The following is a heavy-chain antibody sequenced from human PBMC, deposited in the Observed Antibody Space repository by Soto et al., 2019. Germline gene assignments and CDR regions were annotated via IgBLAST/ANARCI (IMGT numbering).Heavy chain of an antibody. J-gene: IGHJ6*03. V-gene: IGHV3-23*01. D-gene: IGHD2-15*01. CDR3: AKEGIRGSRFYYYYCMDV. CDR2: ISGSGGDT. CDR1: GFTFSSYG. Sequence: VQVLESGGGLVQPGGSLRLSCAASGFTFSSYGMSWVRQAPGKGLEWVSGISGSGGDTYYADSVKGRFTISRDNSKNTLYLQMNSLRAEDAAVYYCAKEGIRGSRFYYYYCMDVWGKGTTVTVSS.